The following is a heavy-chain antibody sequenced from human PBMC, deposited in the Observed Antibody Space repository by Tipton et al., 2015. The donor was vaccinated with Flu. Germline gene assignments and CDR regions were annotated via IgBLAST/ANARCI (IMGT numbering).Heavy chain of an antibody. CDR1: GYSFTSYY. V-gene: IGHV5-51*01. Sequence: QLVQSGGEVKEPGESLRISCKGSGYSFTSYYIAWVRQMPGRGLEWMGIIYPVDSTARYSPSLQGQVTISADKSLRTAYLQWRSLKASDSAMYYCARQIYYDGTSLRGFDVWGQGTMVSVFS. CDR2: IYPVDSTA. D-gene: IGHD4-23*01. J-gene: IGHJ3*01. CDR3: ARQIYYDGTSLRGFDV.